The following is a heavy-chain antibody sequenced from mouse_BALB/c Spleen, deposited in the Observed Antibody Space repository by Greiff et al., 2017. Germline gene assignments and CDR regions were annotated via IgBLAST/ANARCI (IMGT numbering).Heavy chain of an antibody. Sequence: EVKLQESGGGLVKPGGSLKLSCAASGFTFSSYAMSWVRQTPEKRLEWVASISSGGSTYYPDSVKGRFTISRDNARNILYLQMSSLRSEDTAMYYCADYYDYDGGFAYWGQGTLVTVSA. CDR3: ADYYDYDGGFAY. D-gene: IGHD2-4*01. CDR2: ISSGGST. CDR1: GFTFSSYA. V-gene: IGHV5-6-5*01. J-gene: IGHJ3*01.